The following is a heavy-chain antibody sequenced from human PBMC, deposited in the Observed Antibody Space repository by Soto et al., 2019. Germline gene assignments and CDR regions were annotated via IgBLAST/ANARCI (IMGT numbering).Heavy chain of an antibody. D-gene: IGHD5-18*01. J-gene: IGHJ4*02. Sequence: QPLGCVRLSCGASACPLSSYAVGWVRPAPGKGLEWVSTISGSDGRTYSTDSVKGRFTISRDNSRNTAYLQMNSLRVEDTAVYYCAKGVSQYTPLALFDYWGRGTLVTVSS. CDR1: ACPLSSYA. CDR2: ISGSDGRT. CDR3: AKGVSQYTPLALFDY. V-gene: IGHV3-23*01.